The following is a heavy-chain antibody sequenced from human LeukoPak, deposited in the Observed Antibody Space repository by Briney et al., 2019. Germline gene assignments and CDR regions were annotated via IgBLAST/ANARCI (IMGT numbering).Heavy chain of an antibody. Sequence: ASVKVSCKASGYTFTGNYMHWVRQAPGQGLEWMGIINPSGGSTSYAQKFQGRVTMTRDTSTSTVYMELSSLRSEDTAVYYCARGGITTNMDVWGKGTTVTVSS. V-gene: IGHV1-46*01. J-gene: IGHJ6*03. D-gene: IGHD3-10*01. CDR3: ARGGITTNMDV. CDR2: INPSGGST. CDR1: GYTFTGNY.